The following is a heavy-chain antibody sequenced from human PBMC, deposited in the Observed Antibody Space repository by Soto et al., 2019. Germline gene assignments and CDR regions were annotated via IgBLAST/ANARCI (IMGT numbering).Heavy chain of an antibody. CDR3: TTGWWGEFLLNY. CDR2: ISGSGDRA. D-gene: IGHD3-10*01. CDR1: GFTFSTYA. Sequence: EVQLLDSGGGLVQPGGSLRLSCAASGFTFSTYAMSWVRQAPGKGLEWVSGISGSGDRAYYADSVNGPFTISRDNSKSMLYLQMNSLRAADTAVYYCTTGWWGEFLLNYWGQGTLVTVSS. V-gene: IGHV3-23*01. J-gene: IGHJ4*02.